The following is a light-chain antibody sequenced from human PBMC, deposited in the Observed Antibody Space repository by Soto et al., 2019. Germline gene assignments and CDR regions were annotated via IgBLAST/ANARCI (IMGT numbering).Light chain of an antibody. CDR3: QQYGSSIT. Sequence: DIVLTQSPGTLSLSPGERATLSCRASQSVPRSYFAWYQQKPGQAAMLLIYGTSRRATGIPDRFSGSGSGTDFTLTISRLEPEDFAMFYCQQYGSSITVGQGTRLESK. J-gene: IGKJ5*01. CDR1: QSVPRSY. V-gene: IGKV3-20*01. CDR2: GTS.